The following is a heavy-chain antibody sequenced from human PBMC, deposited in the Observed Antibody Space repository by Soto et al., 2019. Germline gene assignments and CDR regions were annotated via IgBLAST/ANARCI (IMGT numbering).Heavy chain of an antibody. D-gene: IGHD1-1*01. Sequence: QVQLQESVPGLVKPSETLSLTCSVSGASVSSGSYFWSWIRQPPGKGLEWIGYIHYSGSTNYNPSPKRRVPRSVDRAKNQFSLRLRSATAADTAVEHCAREQPARGTSWCDPWGQGTLGT. J-gene: IGHJ5*02. CDR1: GASVSSGSYF. V-gene: IGHV4-61*01. CDR2: IHYSGST. CDR3: AREQPARGTSWCDP.